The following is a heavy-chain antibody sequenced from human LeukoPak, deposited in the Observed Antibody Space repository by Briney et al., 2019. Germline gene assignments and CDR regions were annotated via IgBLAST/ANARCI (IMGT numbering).Heavy chain of an antibody. CDR3: GKECSSTTCYP. J-gene: IGHJ4*02. V-gene: IGHV3-30*02. CDR1: GFNFNEHG. Sequence: GGSLRLSCTASGFNFNEHGMHWVRQAPGKGLEWVAFIRYDGSNQYYADSVKGRFTISRDNTKNTLHLQMNSLRAEDTAIYYCGKECSSTTCYPWGQGTQVTVSS. CDR2: IRYDGSNQ. D-gene: IGHD2-2*01.